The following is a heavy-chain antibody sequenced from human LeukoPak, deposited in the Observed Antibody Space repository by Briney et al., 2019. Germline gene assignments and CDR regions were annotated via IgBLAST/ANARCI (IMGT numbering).Heavy chain of an antibody. Sequence: SVKVSCKASGGTFSSYAISWVRQAPGQGLEWMGGIIPIFGTANYAQKFQGRVTITADESTSTAYMELSSLRSEDTAVYYCARDRPFIRYFDSYNWFDPWGQGTLVTVSS. V-gene: IGHV1-69*01. J-gene: IGHJ5*02. CDR3: ARDRPFIRYFDSYNWFDP. CDR2: IIPIFGTA. CDR1: GGTFSSYA. D-gene: IGHD3-9*01.